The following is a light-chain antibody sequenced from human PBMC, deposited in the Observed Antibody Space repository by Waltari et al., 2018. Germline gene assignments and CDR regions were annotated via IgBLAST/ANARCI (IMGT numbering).Light chain of an antibody. V-gene: IGLV2-23*01. Sequence: QSALTQPASVSGSPGQSITISCTGTNSDVGSYTFVSWFQQHRGKAPKLIIYDGSKRPSGISNRFSGSKSGNTASLTISGLQAGDETDYYCCSYAGSSTWVFGGGTKLTVL. CDR2: DGS. J-gene: IGLJ3*02. CDR1: NSDVGSYTF. CDR3: CSYAGSSTWV.